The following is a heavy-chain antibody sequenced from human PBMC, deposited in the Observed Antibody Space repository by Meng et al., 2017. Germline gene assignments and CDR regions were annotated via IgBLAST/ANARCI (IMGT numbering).Heavy chain of an antibody. V-gene: IGHV3-30*04. CDR3: ARDGKAVAGTGLFDY. Sequence: VRLGESGGGVVQPGRSLRLSCAASGFTFSSYAMHWVRQAPGKGLEWVAVISYDGSNKYYADSVKGRFTISRDNSKNTLYLQMNSLRAEDTAVYYCARDGKAVAGTGLFDYWGQGTLVTVSS. CDR2: ISYDGSNK. CDR1: GFTFSSYA. J-gene: IGHJ4*02. D-gene: IGHD6-19*01.